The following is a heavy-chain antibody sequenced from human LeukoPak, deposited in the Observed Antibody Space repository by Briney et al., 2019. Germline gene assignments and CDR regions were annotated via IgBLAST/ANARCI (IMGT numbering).Heavy chain of an antibody. V-gene: IGHV4-31*11. J-gene: IGHJ4*02. D-gene: IGHD3-22*01. CDR1: GVSISSGGYY. CDR2: IYYSGST. CDR3: ARGHYYDSSGFDY. Sequence: SQTLSLTCAVSGVSISSGGYYWSWIRQHPGKGLEWIGYIYYSGSTYYKPSLKSRVTISVDTSKNQFSLKLSSVTAADTAVYYCARGHYYDSSGFDYWGQGTLVTVSS.